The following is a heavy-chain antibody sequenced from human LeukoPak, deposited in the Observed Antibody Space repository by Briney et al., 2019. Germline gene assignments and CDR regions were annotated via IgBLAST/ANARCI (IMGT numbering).Heavy chain of an antibody. CDR3: ARPPLYDAFDI. CDR2: ISSSGSTI. CDR1: GFTFSDYY. Sequence: GGSLRLSCAASGFTFSDYYMSWIRQAPGKGLEWVSYISSSGSTIYYADSVKGRFTISRDNAKNSLYLQMNSLRAEDPAVYYCARPPLYDAFDIWGQGTMVTVSS. V-gene: IGHV3-11*01. J-gene: IGHJ3*02.